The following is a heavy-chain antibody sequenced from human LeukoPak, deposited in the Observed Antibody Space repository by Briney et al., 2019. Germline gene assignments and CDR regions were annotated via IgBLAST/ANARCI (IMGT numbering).Heavy chain of an antibody. CDR3: AAVIYEPDAFDV. V-gene: IGHV1-24*01. Sequence: GASVKVSCKVIGYALCKLSFHWVRPAPGKGVGWMGRFNPEHRETIYAQIFQGRGTTTADTSTHTAYMDLSSLTSEDTAVYYCAAVIYEPDAFDVWGQGTMVSVSS. CDR1: GYALCKLS. CDR2: FNPEHRET. J-gene: IGHJ3*01. D-gene: IGHD5-12*01.